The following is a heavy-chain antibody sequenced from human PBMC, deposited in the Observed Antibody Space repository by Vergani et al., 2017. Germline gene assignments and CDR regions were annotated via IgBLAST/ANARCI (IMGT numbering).Heavy chain of an antibody. CDR3: ADLYGEDGFSPF. J-gene: IGHJ4*02. CDR2: ISSDGGST. D-gene: IGHD4/OR15-4a*01. CDR1: GFTFSTYA. V-gene: IGHV3-23*01. Sequence: EVQLLESGGGFVQPGGSLRLSCAASGFTFSTYAMTWVRQAPGKGLEWVSTISSDGGSTYYADSVKGRFTISRDNSKNTVYLQINSLRAEDTAFYYCADLYGEDGFSPFGGQGTLVTVSS.